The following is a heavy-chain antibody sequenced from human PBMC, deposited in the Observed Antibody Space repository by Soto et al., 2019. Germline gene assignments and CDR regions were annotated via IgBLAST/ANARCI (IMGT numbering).Heavy chain of an antibody. CDR3: AYSSTPFDY. CDR2: ISGSGGST. Sequence: EVQLLESGGGLVQPGGSLRLSCAASGFTFSSYAMSWVRQAPGKGLEWVSAISGSGGSTYYADSVKGRFTISRGNSKNSLYLQMNGMRAEDTAVYYCAYSSTPFDYWGKGALVTVSS. D-gene: IGHD6-13*01. CDR1: GFTFSSYA. V-gene: IGHV3-23*01. J-gene: IGHJ4*02.